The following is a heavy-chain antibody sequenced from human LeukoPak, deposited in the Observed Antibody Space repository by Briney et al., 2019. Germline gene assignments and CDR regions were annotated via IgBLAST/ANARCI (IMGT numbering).Heavy chain of an antibody. CDR1: GFTFNNYD. J-gene: IGHJ6*03. V-gene: IGHV3-23*01. CDR2: VSGSGGAT. Sequence: GGSLRLSCAASGFTFNNYDMSWVRQAPGMGLEWLSYVSGSGGATYYAASVKGRFTISRDNSKNTVYLQMGSLRGEDTAVYYCAKNRGGTYKYYMDVWGNGTTVTVSS. D-gene: IGHD1-1*01. CDR3: AKNRGGTYKYYMDV.